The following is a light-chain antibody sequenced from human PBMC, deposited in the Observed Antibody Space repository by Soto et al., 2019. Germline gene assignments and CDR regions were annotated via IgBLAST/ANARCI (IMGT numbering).Light chain of an antibody. CDR2: AAS. CDR3: QQSYDMPWT. CDR1: QSISTY. J-gene: IGKJ1*01. Sequence: DIQMTQSPSSLSASVGDTVTITCRASQSISTYLTWYQQKPGKAPNLLIYAASILQSGVPSRFSGGGSGTEFTLTINSLQPEDFAGYHCQQSYDMPWTFGQGTKVEIK. V-gene: IGKV1-39*01.